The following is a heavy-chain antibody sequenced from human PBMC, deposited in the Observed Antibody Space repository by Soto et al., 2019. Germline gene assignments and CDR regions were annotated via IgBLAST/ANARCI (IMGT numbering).Heavy chain of an antibody. V-gene: IGHV1-3*05. CDR1: GYTFSSNA. J-gene: IGHJ4*02. D-gene: IGHD3-22*01. CDR3: ARIVYDSSGYNRYFDS. CDR2: INAGYGNT. Sequence: QVQLVQSGAEEKKPGASVRVSCTASGYTFSSNAIHWVRQAPGQRLEWMGWINAGYGNTKYSQKLQGRLTITRDTSASTAYMELSSLRSEDTAVYYCARIVYDSSGYNRYFDSWGQGTLVTVSS.